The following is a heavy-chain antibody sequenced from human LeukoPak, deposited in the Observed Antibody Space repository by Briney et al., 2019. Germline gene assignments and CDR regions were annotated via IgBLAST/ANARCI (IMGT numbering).Heavy chain of an antibody. CDR3: ARVERWLQLPYYFDY. Sequence: SETLSLTCTVSGGSISSYYWSWIRQPPGKGLEWIGYIYYSGSTNYNPSLKSRVTISVDTSKNQFSLKLSSVTAADTAVYYCARVERWLQLPYYFDYWGQGTLVTVSS. CDR1: GGSISSYY. CDR2: IYYSGST. V-gene: IGHV4-59*12. J-gene: IGHJ4*02. D-gene: IGHD5-24*01.